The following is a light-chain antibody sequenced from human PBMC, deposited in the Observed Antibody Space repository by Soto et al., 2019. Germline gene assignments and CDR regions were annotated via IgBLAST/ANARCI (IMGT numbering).Light chain of an antibody. J-gene: IGLJ1*01. CDR1: SSNIGAGYD. V-gene: IGLV1-40*01. CDR3: QSYDSSLSGYV. Sequence: QSVLTQPPSVSGAPGQRVTISYTGSSSNIGAGYDVHWYQQLPGTAPKLLIYGNSNRPSGVPDRFSGSKSGTSASLAITGLQAEDAADYYCQSYDSSLSGYVFGTGTKVTVL. CDR2: GNS.